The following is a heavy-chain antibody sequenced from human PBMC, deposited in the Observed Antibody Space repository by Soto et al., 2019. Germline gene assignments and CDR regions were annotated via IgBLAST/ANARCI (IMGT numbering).Heavy chain of an antibody. Sequence: PGGSLRLSCAASGFTFSDYYMSWIRQAPGKGLEWVSYISSSGSTIYYADSVKGRFTISRDNAKNSLFLQMNSLRAEDTAVYYCARAPYYYDSGGYQGYWGQGTLVTVSS. J-gene: IGHJ4*02. CDR2: ISSSGSTI. D-gene: IGHD3-22*01. CDR3: ARAPYYYDSGGYQGY. CDR1: GFTFSDYY. V-gene: IGHV3-11*01.